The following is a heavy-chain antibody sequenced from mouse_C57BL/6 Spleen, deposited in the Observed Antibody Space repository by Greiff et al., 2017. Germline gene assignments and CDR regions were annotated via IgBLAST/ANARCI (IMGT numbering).Heavy chain of an antibody. CDR3: ARSGSSPYYAMDY. D-gene: IGHD1-1*01. CDR2: INPSSGYT. CDR1: GYTFTSYT. J-gene: IGHJ4*01. V-gene: IGHV1-4*01. Sequence: QVQLQQSGAELARPGASVKMSCKASGYTFTSYTMHWVKQRPGQGLEWIGYINPSSGYTKYNQKFKDKATLTADKSSSTAYMQLSSLTSEDSAVYYCARSGSSPYYAMDYWGQGTSVTVSS.